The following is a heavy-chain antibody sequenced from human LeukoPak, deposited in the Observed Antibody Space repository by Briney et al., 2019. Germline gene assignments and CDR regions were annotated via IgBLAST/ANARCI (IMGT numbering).Heavy chain of an antibody. Sequence: SETLSLTCTVSGGSFSNDYYWSWIRQHPGKGLEWIGYIYYSGSTYYNPSLKSRVTISVDTSKNQFSLKLSSVTAADTAVYYCARVAYDYVWGSPKHFDYWGQGTLVTVSS. V-gene: IGHV4-31*03. CDR3: ARVAYDYVWGSPKHFDY. CDR2: IYYSGST. CDR1: GGSFSNDYY. D-gene: IGHD3-16*01. J-gene: IGHJ4*02.